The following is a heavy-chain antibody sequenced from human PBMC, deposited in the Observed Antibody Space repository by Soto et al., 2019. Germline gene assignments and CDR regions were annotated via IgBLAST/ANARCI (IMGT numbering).Heavy chain of an antibody. V-gene: IGHV3-7*05. CDR3: SRDVFPVRGGYYLEAFDI. CDR1: GFAFGHSW. CDR2: IKGDGRAK. Sequence: EVQLVESGGGLVQPGGSLRLSCAASGFAFGHSWMTWLRQAPGKGLEWVSNIKGDGRAKSNLDYVRGRFTVSRDNAENSLFLQMNILRAEDTAMYYCSRDVFPVRGGYYLEAFDIWCQGTMVTVSS. D-gene: IGHD1-26*01. J-gene: IGHJ3*02.